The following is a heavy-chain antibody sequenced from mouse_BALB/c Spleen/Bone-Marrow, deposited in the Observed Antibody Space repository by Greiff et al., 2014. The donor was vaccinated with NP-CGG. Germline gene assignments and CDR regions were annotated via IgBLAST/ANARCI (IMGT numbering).Heavy chain of an antibody. Sequence: VQLQQSGSVLVRPGASVKLSCKASGYTFTSSWMHWAKQRPGQGLEWIGEIHPNSGNTNYNEKFKGKATLTVDTSSSTAYVDLSSLTSEDSAVCYCANYYGSSSYWGQGTLSQSPQ. D-gene: IGHD1-1*01. J-gene: IGHJ2*01. V-gene: IGHV1S130*01. CDR3: ANYYGSSSY. CDR2: IHPNSGNT. CDR1: GYTFTSSW.